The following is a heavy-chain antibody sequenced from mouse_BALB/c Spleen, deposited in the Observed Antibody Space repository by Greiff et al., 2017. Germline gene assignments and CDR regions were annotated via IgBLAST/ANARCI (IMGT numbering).Heavy chain of an antibody. D-gene: IGHD2-1*01. CDR1: GFTFSSFG. Sequence: EVMLVESGGGLVQPGGSRKLSCAASGFTFSSFGMHWVRQAPEKGLEWVAYISSGGSYTYYPDSVKGRFTISRDNAKNTLYLQMSSLKSEDTAMYYCTRVGNHRYFDVWGAGTTVTVSS. J-gene: IGHJ1*01. CDR3: TRVGNHRYFDV. V-gene: IGHV5-6-4*01. CDR2: ISSGGSYT.